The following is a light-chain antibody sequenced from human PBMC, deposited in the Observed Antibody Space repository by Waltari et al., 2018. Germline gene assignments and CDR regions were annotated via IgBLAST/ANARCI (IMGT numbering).Light chain of an antibody. J-gene: IGKJ1*01. CDR2: ATS. CDR3: QQFHTTPWT. CDR1: QPINSNF. Sequence: EIVLTQSPGTLSLSPGETATLSCRASQPINSNFLAWYQQKPGLAPRLLMYATSSRATDFPDRFSGSGSGTDFTLTISRLEAEDIAVYYCQQFHTTPWTFGQGTKVE. V-gene: IGKV3-20*01.